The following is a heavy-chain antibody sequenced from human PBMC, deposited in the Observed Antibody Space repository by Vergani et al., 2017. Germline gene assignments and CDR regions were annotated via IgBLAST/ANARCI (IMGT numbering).Heavy chain of an antibody. CDR3: ARVRWDDYYYGMDV. CDR2: INPNSGGT. D-gene: IGHD1-26*01. Sequence: QVQLVQSGAEVKKPGASVKVSCKASGYTFTGYYMHWVRQAPGQGLEWMGWINPNSGGTNYARKFQGRVTMTRDTSISTAYMELSRLRSDDTAVYYCARVRWDDYYYGMDVWGQGP. CDR1: GYTFTGYY. J-gene: IGHJ6*02. V-gene: IGHV1-2*02.